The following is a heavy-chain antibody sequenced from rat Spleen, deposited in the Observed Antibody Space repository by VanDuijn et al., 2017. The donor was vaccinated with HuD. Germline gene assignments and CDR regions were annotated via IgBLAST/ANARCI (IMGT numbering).Heavy chain of an antibody. CDR2: IWGGGDT. Sequence: QVQLKESGPGLMQPSETLSLTCTVSGFSLTVNGVGWVRQPLGKGLVWMGTIWGGGDTNYNSAVQSRLSISRDTSQSQVFLKMNSLQTDDTAIYFCTRSPTYYNSYIGWFVYWGQGTLVTVSS. J-gene: IGHJ3*01. D-gene: IGHD1-2*01. CDR3: TRSPTYYNSYIGWFVY. V-gene: IGHV2-72*01. CDR1: GFSLTVNG.